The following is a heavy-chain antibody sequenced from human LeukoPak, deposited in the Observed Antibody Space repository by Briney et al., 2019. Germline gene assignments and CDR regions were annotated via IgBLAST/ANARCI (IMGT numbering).Heavy chain of an antibody. V-gene: IGHV1-69*06. Sequence: GASVKVSCKASGGTFSSYAISWVRQAPGQGLEWMGGIIPIFGTANYAQKFQGRVTITADKSTSTAYMELSSLRSEDTAVYYCARVFSRDWWLRLGAFDIWGQGTMVTASS. CDR1: GGTFSSYA. CDR3: ARVFSRDWWLRLGAFDI. D-gene: IGHD5-12*01. J-gene: IGHJ3*02. CDR2: IIPIFGTA.